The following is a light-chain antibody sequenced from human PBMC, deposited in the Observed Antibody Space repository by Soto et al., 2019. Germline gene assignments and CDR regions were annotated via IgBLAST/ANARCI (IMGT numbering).Light chain of an antibody. CDR3: QQYNSYSRT. Sequence: DIQMTQSPSTLSASVGDRVTITCRASQSISSWLAWYQQKPGKAPKVLIYRASNLATGVPSRFSGSGSGTEFTLTISSLQPDDFATYYCQQYNSYSRTFGQGTKVEIK. CDR2: RAS. V-gene: IGKV1-5*03. J-gene: IGKJ1*01. CDR1: QSISSW.